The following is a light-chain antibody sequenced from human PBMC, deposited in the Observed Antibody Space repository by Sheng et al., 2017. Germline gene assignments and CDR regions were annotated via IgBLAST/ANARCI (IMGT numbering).Light chain of an antibody. CDR2: KAS. CDR3: QQYYSYSWT. CDR1: QSISDW. Sequence: DIQMTQSPSTLSASVGDRVTITCRASQSISDWLAWYQQKPGKAPKLLIYKASSLESGVPSRLSGSGSGTEFTLTISSLQPDDFATYYCQQYYSYSWTFGQGTKVEIK. V-gene: IGKV1-5*03. J-gene: IGKJ1*01.